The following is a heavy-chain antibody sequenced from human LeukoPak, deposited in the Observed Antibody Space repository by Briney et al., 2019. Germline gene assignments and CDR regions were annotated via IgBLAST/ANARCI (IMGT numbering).Heavy chain of an antibody. CDR1: GLTVSNHW. CDR2: IREERGQE. J-gene: IGHJ5*02. Sequence: GGSLRLSCVASGLTVSNHWMSWIRQAPGRGLEWVANIREERGQEYYVDSVKGRFTISKNSAKDSLYLQMNALRVEDTAMYYCASLDTAKQPLANHWGQGTLVTVSS. CDR3: ASLDTAKQPLANH. V-gene: IGHV3-7*03. D-gene: IGHD5-18*01.